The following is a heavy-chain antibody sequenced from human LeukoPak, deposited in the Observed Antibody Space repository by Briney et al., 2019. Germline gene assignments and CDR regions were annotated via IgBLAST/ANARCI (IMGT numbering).Heavy chain of an antibody. Sequence: SVKVSCKASGYTLTELSMHWVRQAPGQGLEWMGRIIPIFGTANYAQKFQGRVTITTDESTSTAYMELSGLRSEDTAVYYCARVCGGDCDAFDIWGQGTMVTVSS. CDR1: GYTLTELS. CDR2: IIPIFGTA. V-gene: IGHV1-69*05. CDR3: ARVCGGDCDAFDI. J-gene: IGHJ3*02. D-gene: IGHD2-21*02.